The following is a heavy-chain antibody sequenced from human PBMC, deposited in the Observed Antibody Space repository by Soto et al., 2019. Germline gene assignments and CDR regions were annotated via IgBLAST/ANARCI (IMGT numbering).Heavy chain of an antibody. D-gene: IGHD6-19*01. J-gene: IGHJ4*02. CDR2: ISSNGGST. V-gene: IGHV3-64D*06. CDR1: GFTFSSYA. Sequence: GGSLRLSCSASGFTFSSYAMHWVRQAPGKGLEYVSAISSNGGSTYYADSVKGRFTISRDNSKNTLYLQMSSLRAEDTAVYYCVKVALGGARRIAVAGYFDYWGQGTLVTVSS. CDR3: VKVALGGARRIAVAGYFDY.